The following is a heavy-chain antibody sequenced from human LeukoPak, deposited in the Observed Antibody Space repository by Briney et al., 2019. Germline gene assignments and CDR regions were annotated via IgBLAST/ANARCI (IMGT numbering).Heavy chain of an antibody. CDR3: ARHYYGSGSYYNPYYFDY. V-gene: IGHV5-51*01. D-gene: IGHD3-10*01. CDR2: IYPGDSDT. J-gene: IGHJ4*02. Sequence: GESLKISCKGSGYSFTSYCIGWVRQMPGKGLEWMGIIYPGDSDTRYSPSFQGQVTISADKSISTAYLQWSSLKASDTAMYYCARHYYGSGSYYNPYYFDYWGQGTLVTVSS. CDR1: GYSFTSYC.